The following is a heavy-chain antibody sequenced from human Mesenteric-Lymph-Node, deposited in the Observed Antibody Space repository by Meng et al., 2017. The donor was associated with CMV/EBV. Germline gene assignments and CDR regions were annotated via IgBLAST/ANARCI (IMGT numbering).Heavy chain of an antibody. J-gene: IGHJ5*02. D-gene: IGHD6-19*01. CDR2: INYSGST. Sequence: GSISSSSYYWDWIRQPPGKGLEWIGSINYSGSTYYNPSLKSRVTISVDTSKNQFSLRLTSVTAADTAVYYCARRPIAVAGRDWFDPWGQGTLVTVSS. V-gene: IGHV4-39*07. CDR1: GSISSSSYY. CDR3: ARRPIAVAGRDWFDP.